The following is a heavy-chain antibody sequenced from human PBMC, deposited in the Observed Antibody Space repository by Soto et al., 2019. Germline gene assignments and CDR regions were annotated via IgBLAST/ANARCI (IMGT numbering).Heavy chain of an antibody. J-gene: IGHJ6*02. D-gene: IGHD3-10*01. V-gene: IGHV1-69*01. Sequence: QVQLVQSGAEVKKPGSSVKVSCKASGGTFSSYAISWVRQAPGQGLEWMGGIISIFGTANYAQKFQGRVTMTAEESTSTAYMALSSLSSEDTAVYYCARTSGEMVRGVIINFGREDPAYYSYGMDVWGQGTTVTVSS. CDR3: ARTSGEMVRGVIINFGREDPAYYSYGMDV. CDR1: GGTFSSYA. CDR2: IISIFGTA.